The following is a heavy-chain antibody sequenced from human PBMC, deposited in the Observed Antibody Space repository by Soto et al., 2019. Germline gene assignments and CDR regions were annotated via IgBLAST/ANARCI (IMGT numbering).Heavy chain of an antibody. J-gene: IGHJ5*02. V-gene: IGHV1-18*01. CDR3: ARAATVVITNLFDP. Sequence: QAQLVQSGAEVKKPGASVKVSCKASGYTFTSYGISWVRQAPGQGLEWMGWISAYNGNTNNAQKHQGRVSMTTDTCSSTAYMGMRRLRSDDTAVYYCARAATVVITNLFDPWGQGPLVTVSS. CDR1: GYTFTSYG. D-gene: IGHD4-17*01. CDR2: ISAYNGNT.